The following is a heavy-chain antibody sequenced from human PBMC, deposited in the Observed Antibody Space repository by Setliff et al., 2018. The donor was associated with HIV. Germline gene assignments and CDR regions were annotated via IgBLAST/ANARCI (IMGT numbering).Heavy chain of an antibody. Sequence: PSETLSLTCAVYGGSFSGYYWSWIRQPPGKGLEWIGEINHSGSTNYNPSLKSRVTISVDTSKNQFSLKLRSVTAADTAVYYCVCESITVLGVVFDYWGQGTLVTVSS. CDR3: VCESITVLGVVFDY. CDR1: GGSFSGYY. J-gene: IGHJ4*02. D-gene: IGHD3-3*01. V-gene: IGHV4-34*01. CDR2: INHSGST.